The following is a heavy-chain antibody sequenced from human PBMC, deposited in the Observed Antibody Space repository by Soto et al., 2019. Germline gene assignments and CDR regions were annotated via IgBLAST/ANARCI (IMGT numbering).Heavy chain of an antibody. J-gene: IGHJ4*02. CDR2: IFYTGST. CDR1: GASIRSAY. CDR3: AREDDFWSGYLAY. D-gene: IGHD3-3*01. Sequence: PSETLSLTCTVSGASIRSAYWSWIRQSPGKGLELVGYIFYTGSTNYNPSLKSRVTISVDTSKNQFSLKLNSVTAADTAVYYCAREDDFWSGYLAYWGQGILVTVSS. V-gene: IGHV4-59*01.